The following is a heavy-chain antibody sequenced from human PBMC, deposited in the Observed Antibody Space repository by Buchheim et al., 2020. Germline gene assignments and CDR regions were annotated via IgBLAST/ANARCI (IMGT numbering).Heavy chain of an antibody. CDR2: IYYSGST. CDR3: ARAGAIAVVAGNWYFDL. J-gene: IGHJ2*01. V-gene: IGHV4-31*03. D-gene: IGHD6-19*01. CDR1: GGSISNGGYY. Sequence: QLQLQESGPGLVKPSQTLSLTCTVSGGSISNGGYYWSWIRQHPGKGLEWIGYIYYSGSTYCNPSLKSRVTISVDTSKTQFSLKLSSVTAADTAVYYCARAGAIAVVAGNWYFDLWGRGTL.